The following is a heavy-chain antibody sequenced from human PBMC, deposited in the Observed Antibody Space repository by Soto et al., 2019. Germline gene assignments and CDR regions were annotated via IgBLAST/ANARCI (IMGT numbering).Heavy chain of an antibody. J-gene: IGHJ4*02. D-gene: IGHD6-6*01. CDR1: GFTFSSYA. CDR3: ARGSSSSIYVRLLTFDY. CDR2: IAYDGSNK. Sequence: GALRLSCAASGFTFSSYAMHWVRQAPGKGLEWVAVIAYDGSNKYYADSVKGRFTISRDNSKNTLYLQMNSLRAEDTDVYYCARGSSSSIYVRLLTFDYWGQGTLVTVSS. V-gene: IGHV3-30-3*01.